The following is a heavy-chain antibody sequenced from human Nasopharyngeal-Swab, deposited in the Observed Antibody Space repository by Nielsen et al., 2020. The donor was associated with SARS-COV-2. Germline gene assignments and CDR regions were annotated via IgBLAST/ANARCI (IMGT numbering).Heavy chain of an antibody. J-gene: IGHJ3*02. CDR3: AREGVTMVRGEGDAFYI. CDR1: GFTFSSYG. CDR2: ISYDGSNK. D-gene: IGHD3-10*01. Sequence: GESLKISCAASGFTFSSYGMHWVRQAPGKGLEWVAVISYDGSNKYYADSVKGRFTISRDNSKNTLYLQMNSLRAEDTAVYYCAREGVTMVRGEGDAFYIWGQGTMVTVSS. V-gene: IGHV3-30*03.